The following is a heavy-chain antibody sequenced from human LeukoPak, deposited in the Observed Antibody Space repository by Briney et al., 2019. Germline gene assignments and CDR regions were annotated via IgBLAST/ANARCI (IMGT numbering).Heavy chain of an antibody. Sequence: ASVKVSCKASGYTFTGYFMHWVRQAPGKGLEWMGGFDPEDGETIYAQKFQGRVTMTEDTSTDTAYMELSSLRSEDTAVYYCATSIYYDSSGFLDIWGQGTMVTVSS. D-gene: IGHD3-22*01. CDR1: GYTFTGYF. J-gene: IGHJ3*02. CDR3: ATSIYYDSSGFLDI. V-gene: IGHV1-24*01. CDR2: FDPEDGET.